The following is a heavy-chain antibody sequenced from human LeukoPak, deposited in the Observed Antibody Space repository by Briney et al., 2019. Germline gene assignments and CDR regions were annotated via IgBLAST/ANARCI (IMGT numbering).Heavy chain of an antibody. D-gene: IGHD3-9*01. Sequence: GGSLRLSGAASGFTFSSYEMNWVRQAPGKGLERVSYISSSGSTIYYADSVKGRFTIYRDNAKNSLYLQVNSLRAEDTAVYYCARDLISYDILTGYYGYGMDVWGQGTTVTVSS. CDR1: GFTFSSYE. CDR2: ISSSGSTI. J-gene: IGHJ6*02. CDR3: ARDLISYDILTGYYGYGMDV. V-gene: IGHV3-48*03.